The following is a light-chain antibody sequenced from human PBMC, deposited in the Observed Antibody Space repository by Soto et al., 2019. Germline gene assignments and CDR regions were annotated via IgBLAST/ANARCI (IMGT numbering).Light chain of an antibody. CDR1: QSVSSSY. CDR3: QQYGSSPPVT. CDR2: GTS. Sequence: EIVLTQSPGTLSLSPGERATLSCRASQSVSSSYLAWYQQKPGQAPRLLIYGTSGRATGIPDRFSGSGSGTDFTLTISRLEPEDFAVYSCQQYGSSPPVTFGQGTRLEIK. V-gene: IGKV3-20*01. J-gene: IGKJ5*01.